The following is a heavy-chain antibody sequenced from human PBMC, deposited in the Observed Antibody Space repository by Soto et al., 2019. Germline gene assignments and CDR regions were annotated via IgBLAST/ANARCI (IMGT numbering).Heavy chain of an antibody. V-gene: IGHV1-69*13. D-gene: IGHD2-21*02. CDR2: IIPIFGTA. Sequence: ASVKVSCKASGGTFSSCAISWVRQAPGQGLEWMGGIIPIFGTANYAQKFQGRVTITADESTSTAYMELSSLRSEDTAVYYCATSPMVVTAIPFDYWGQGTLVTVSS. J-gene: IGHJ4*02. CDR1: GGTFSSCA. CDR3: ATSPMVVTAIPFDY.